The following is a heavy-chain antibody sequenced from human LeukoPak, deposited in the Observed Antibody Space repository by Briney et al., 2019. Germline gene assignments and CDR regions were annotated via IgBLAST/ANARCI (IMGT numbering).Heavy chain of an antibody. CDR2: ISSSSSTI. J-gene: IGHJ4*02. Sequence: GGSLRLSCAASGFTFSSYSMNWVRQAPGKGLEWVSYISSSSSTIYYADSVKGRFTISRDNAKNSLYLQMNSLRAEDTAVYYCARVNYYDSSGYPFDYWGQGTLVTVSS. CDR1: GFTFSSYS. D-gene: IGHD3-22*01. CDR3: ARVNYYDSSGYPFDY. V-gene: IGHV3-48*04.